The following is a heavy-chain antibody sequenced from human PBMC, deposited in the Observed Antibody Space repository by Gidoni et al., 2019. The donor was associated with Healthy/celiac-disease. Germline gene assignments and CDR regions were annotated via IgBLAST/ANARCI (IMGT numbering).Heavy chain of an antibody. CDR3: TRDYLGSSGGY. Sequence: EVQLVESGGGLVKPERSLRLACAASGLTFGDYAMSWFRQAPGKGLAWVGFIRSQAYGGTTEYAASVKGRFTISRDDSKSIAYLQMNSLKTEDTAVYYCTRDYLGSSGGYWGQGTLVTVSS. D-gene: IGHD1-26*01. CDR1: GLTFGDYA. V-gene: IGHV3-49*05. CDR2: IRSQAYGGTT. J-gene: IGHJ4*02.